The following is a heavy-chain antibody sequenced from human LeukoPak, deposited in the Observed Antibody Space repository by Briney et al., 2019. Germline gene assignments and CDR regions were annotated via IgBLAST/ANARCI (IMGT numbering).Heavy chain of an antibody. CDR3: ARHSRRNYFDY. CDR2: ISSSSSTI. V-gene: IGHV3-11*01. Sequence: GGSLRLSCAASGITFSDTYMSWIRQAPGKGLEWVSYISSSSSTIHYADSVKGRFTISRDNARNSLYLQMNSLRAEDTAVYYGARHSRRNYFDYWGQGTLVTVSS. J-gene: IGHJ4*02. CDR1: GITFSDTY.